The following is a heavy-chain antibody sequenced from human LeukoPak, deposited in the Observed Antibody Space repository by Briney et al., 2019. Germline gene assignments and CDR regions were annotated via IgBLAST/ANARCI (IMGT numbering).Heavy chain of an antibody. Sequence: PGGSLRLSCAASGFTFSSYEMNWVRQAPGKGLEWVSYISSGGSTIYYSDSVKGRFTISRDNAKNSLYLQMNSLRVEDTAIYYCAKNIVVVAPDAFDIWGQGTMVTVSS. J-gene: IGHJ3*02. D-gene: IGHD2-15*01. V-gene: IGHV3-48*03. CDR2: ISSGGSTI. CDR3: AKNIVVVAPDAFDI. CDR1: GFTFSSYE.